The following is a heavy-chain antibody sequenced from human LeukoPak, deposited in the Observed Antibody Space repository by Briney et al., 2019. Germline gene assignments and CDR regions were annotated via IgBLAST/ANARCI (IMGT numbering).Heavy chain of an antibody. CDR1: GYTFTGYY. Sequence: WASVKVSCKASGYTFTGYYMHWVRQAPGQGLEWMGWINPNSGGTNYAQKFQGRVTMTRDTSISTAYMELSRLRSDDTAVYYCARHIVVVPAANFSYYYYYYMDVWGKGTTVTVSS. J-gene: IGHJ6*03. CDR2: INPNSGGT. CDR3: ARHIVVVPAANFSYYYYYYMDV. V-gene: IGHV1-2*02. D-gene: IGHD2-2*01.